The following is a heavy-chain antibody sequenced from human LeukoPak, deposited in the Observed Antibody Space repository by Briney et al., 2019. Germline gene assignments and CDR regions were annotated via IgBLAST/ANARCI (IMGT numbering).Heavy chain of an antibody. J-gene: IGHJ4*02. CDR1: GFTFSSYA. CDR3: AKDFLSTGGSII. V-gene: IGHV3-23*01. D-gene: IGHD2-15*01. Sequence: SGGPLRLSCAASGFTFSSYAMSWVRQAPGKGLEWVSVITGSGDITYYADSVKGRFTISRDNSKNTVYLQMNSLRAEDTAVYYCAKDFLSTGGSIIWGRGTLVTVSS. CDR2: ITGSGDIT.